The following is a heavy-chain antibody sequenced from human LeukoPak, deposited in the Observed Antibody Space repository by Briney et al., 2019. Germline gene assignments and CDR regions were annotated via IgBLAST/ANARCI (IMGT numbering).Heavy chain of an antibody. CDR2: ISDSGNT. J-gene: IGHJ4*02. Sequence: GGTLRLSCAASGFTFSSYAMSWVRQAPGKGLEWVSAISDSGNTYHADSVKGRFTISRDSSKNTLFLQMNRLRPEDAAVYYCAKAPVTTCRGAYCYPFDYWGQGTLVTVSS. CDR1: GFTFSSYA. D-gene: IGHD2-21*01. V-gene: IGHV3-23*01. CDR3: AKAPVTTCRGAYCYPFDY.